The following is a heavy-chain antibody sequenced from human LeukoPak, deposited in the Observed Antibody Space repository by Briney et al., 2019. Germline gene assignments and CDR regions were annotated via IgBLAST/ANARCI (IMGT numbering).Heavy chain of an antibody. D-gene: IGHD3-22*01. J-gene: IGHJ4*02. V-gene: IGHV3-74*01. CDR1: GFTFNRYW. Sequence: PGGSLRLSCAASGFTFNRYWMHWVRHAPGKGLVWVSRINSDGNSTIYADSVKGRFTISRDHAKNTLYLQMNSLRAEDTAVYYCARAYYDSSGRYFDYWGQGTLVTVSS. CDR3: ARAYYDSSGRYFDY. CDR2: INSDGNST.